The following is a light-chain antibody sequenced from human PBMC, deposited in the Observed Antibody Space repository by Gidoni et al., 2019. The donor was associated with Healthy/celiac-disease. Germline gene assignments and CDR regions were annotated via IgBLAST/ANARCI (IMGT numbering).Light chain of an antibody. CDR2: AAS. CDR1: QRISSY. Sequence: DIQLTQSPSSLSASVGDRVTITCRASQRISSYLNWYQQKPGKAPKLLIYAASSLQSGVPSRFSGSGSGTDFTLTISSLQPEDFATYYCQQSYSTPPLWTFGQGTKVEIK. J-gene: IGKJ1*01. CDR3: QQSYSTPPLWT. V-gene: IGKV1-39*01.